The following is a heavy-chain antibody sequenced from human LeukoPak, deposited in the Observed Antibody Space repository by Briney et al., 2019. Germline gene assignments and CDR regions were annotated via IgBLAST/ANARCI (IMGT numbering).Heavy chain of an antibody. CDR2: FSTDGTT. V-gene: IGHV3-23*01. CDR3: AKAPKSGSHKGYFDY. Sequence: GGSLRLSCAVSGFTFSDFAMSWVRQAPGRSLEWVSAFSTDGTTYYADYVKGRFAISRDNSKNTLYLQLNSLRAEDTATYYCAKAPKSGSHKGYFDYWGQGTLVTVSS. J-gene: IGHJ4*02. D-gene: IGHD3-10*01. CDR1: GFTFSDFA.